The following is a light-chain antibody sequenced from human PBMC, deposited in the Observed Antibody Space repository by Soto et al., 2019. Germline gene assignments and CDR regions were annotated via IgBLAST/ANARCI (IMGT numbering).Light chain of an antibody. CDR3: QSYDSSNHGV. CDR1: SGSIASNY. CDR2: EDN. V-gene: IGLV6-57*01. Sequence: NFMLTQPHSVSASPGKTVTISCTRSSGSIASNYVQWYRQRPGSSPTTVIYEDNQRPSGVPDRFSGSIDSSSNSASLTISGLKTEDEADYYCQSYDSSNHGVFGGGTKLTVL. J-gene: IGLJ3*02.